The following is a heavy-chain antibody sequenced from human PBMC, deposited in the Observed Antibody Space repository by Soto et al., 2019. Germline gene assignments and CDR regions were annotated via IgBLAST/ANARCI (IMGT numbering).Heavy chain of an antibody. CDR1: GFTFSNYV. V-gene: IGHV3-23*01. D-gene: IGHD6-19*01. CDR2: ISDSASST. Sequence: GSPRLYCAASGFTFSNYVMSWVRPAPVKGLEWLSTISDSASSTYYTDSVKGRFTISRDNSKNPLYLQMSSLRAEDTAIYYCAKDICAYSSGSCYFDYWGQGTLVTVSS. J-gene: IGHJ4*02. CDR3: AKDICAYSSGSCYFDY.